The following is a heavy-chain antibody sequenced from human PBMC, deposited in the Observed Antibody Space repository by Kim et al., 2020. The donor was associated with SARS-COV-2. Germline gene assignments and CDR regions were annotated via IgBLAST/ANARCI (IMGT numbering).Heavy chain of an antibody. CDR2: GDKT. Sequence: GDKTNYADAVKGRFTTARDNAQNTLYLQMNSLRAEDTAVYYCAKAGQLDSWGQGTLVTVSS. D-gene: IGHD5-18*01. V-gene: IGHV3-23*01. CDR3: AKAGQLDS. J-gene: IGHJ4*02.